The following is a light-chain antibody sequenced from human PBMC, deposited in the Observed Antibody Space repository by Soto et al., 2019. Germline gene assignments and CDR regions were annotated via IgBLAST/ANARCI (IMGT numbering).Light chain of an antibody. V-gene: IGKV1-5*03. CDR3: QHYNTYPWT. J-gene: IGKJ1*01. Sequence: DIQMTQSPSTLSASVGDRVTITCRASQSISSWVAWYQQKPGKGPKLLIYKASHLESGDTSRFSGSGTGTEFTLTISSLQPGDFATYYCQHYNTYPWTFGHGTKVDIK. CDR1: QSISSW. CDR2: KAS.